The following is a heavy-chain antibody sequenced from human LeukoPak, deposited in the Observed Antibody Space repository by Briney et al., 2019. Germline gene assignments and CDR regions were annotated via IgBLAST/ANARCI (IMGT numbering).Heavy chain of an antibody. CDR1: GFTFSSYA. Sequence: GGSLRLSCAASGFTFSSYAMSWVRQAPGKGLEWVANIKQDGSEKYYVDSVKGRFTISRDNAKNSLYLQMNSLRAEDTAVYYCARRGNYYDSSGYYYEGVGGYYFDYWGQGTLVTVSS. CDR2: IKQDGSEK. V-gene: IGHV3-7*01. D-gene: IGHD3-22*01. J-gene: IGHJ4*02. CDR3: ARRGNYYDSSGYYYEGVGGYYFDY.